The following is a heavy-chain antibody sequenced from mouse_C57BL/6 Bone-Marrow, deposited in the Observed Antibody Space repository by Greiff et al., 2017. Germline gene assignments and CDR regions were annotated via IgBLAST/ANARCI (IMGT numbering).Heavy chain of an antibody. CDR3: ASLYYYGSSLFDY. CDR2: IDPANGNT. CDR1: GFNIKNTY. D-gene: IGHD1-1*01. V-gene: IGHV14-3*01. Sequence: EVQLQQSVAELVRPGASVKLSCTASGFNIKNTYMHWVKQRPEQGLEWIGRIDPANGNTKYAPKFQGKATITEDTSSNTAYLQLSSLTSEDTAIYYCASLYYYGSSLFDYWGQGTTLTVSS. J-gene: IGHJ2*01.